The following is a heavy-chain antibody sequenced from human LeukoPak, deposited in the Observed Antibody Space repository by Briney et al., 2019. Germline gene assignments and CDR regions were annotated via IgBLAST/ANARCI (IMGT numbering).Heavy chain of an antibody. Sequence: PGGSLRLSCAASGFTFSSYWMHWVRQAPGKGLVWVSRINSDGSRTSYADSVKGRFTTSRDNAKNTLYLQMNSLRAEDTAVYYCARHIAAAGPGFDYWGQGTLVTVSS. CDR2: INSDGSRT. J-gene: IGHJ4*02. V-gene: IGHV3-74*01. CDR1: GFTFSSYW. CDR3: ARHIAAAGPGFDY. D-gene: IGHD6-13*01.